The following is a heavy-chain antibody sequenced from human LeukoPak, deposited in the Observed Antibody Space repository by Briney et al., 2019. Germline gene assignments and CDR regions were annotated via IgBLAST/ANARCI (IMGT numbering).Heavy chain of an antibody. Sequence: GGSLRLSCAASGFTLTSYGMHWVRQAPGKGLEWVAAISIDGSNKFHADSVKGRFTISRDKSKNTLYLQMNSLRAEDTAVYYCARDFHVYSGCWSWGQGTLVTVSS. CDR1: GFTLTSYG. J-gene: IGHJ4*02. V-gene: IGHV3-30*03. CDR3: ARDFHVYSGCWS. D-gene: IGHD6-19*01. CDR2: ISIDGSNK.